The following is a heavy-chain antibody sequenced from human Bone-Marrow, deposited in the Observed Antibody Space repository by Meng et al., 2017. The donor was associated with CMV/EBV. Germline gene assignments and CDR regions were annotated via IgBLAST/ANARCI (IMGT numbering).Heavy chain of an antibody. CDR1: GYTFTSYD. Sequence: ASVKVSCKASGYTFTSYDINWVRQATGQGLEWMGWMNPNSGNTGYAQKFQGRVTMTRNTSISTAYMELSSLRSDDTAMYYCARDHIRGATMKSHDAFAIWGQGTMVTV. D-gene: IGHD3-22*01. CDR3: ARDHIRGATMKSHDAFAI. J-gene: IGHJ3*02. CDR2: MNPNSGNT. V-gene: IGHV1-8*01.